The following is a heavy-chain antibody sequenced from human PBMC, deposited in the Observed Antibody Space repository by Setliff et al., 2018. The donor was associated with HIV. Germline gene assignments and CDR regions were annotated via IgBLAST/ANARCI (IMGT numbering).Heavy chain of an antibody. D-gene: IGHD7-27*01. CDR3: ARQLSNSLDY. Sequence: GASVKVSCKASGYSFTDYFIHWVRQAPGQGLEWMGWISPNNGDKNIPQSFQGRVTMTRDTSINTAYMELSGLRSDDTAMYYCARQLSNSLDYWGQGTLVTVSS. V-gene: IGHV1-2*02. J-gene: IGHJ4*02. CDR2: ISPNNGDK. CDR1: GYSFTDYF.